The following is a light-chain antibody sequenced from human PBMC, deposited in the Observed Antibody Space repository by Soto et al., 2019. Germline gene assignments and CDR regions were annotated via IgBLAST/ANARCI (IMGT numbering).Light chain of an antibody. Sequence: QSALTQPRSVSGSPGQSVTISCTGTSSDVGGYNYVSWYQQHPGKAPKLMIYDVSKRPSGVPDRFSGYKSGNTASLTISGLQAEDEADYYCCSYAGSYTLVFGGGTKVTVL. J-gene: IGLJ2*01. CDR3: CSYAGSYTLV. V-gene: IGLV2-11*01. CDR2: DVS. CDR1: SSDVGGYNY.